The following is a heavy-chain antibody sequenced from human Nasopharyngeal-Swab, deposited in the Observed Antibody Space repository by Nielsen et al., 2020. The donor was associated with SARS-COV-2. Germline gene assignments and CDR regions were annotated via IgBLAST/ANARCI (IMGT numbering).Heavy chain of an antibody. J-gene: IGHJ3*01. CDR3: ARESVVTGMDDAPDF. D-gene: IGHD2-21*02. Sequence: GESLKISCAASGFPFRNHYMTWVRQPPGKGLEWVANIRQDAREQFYVDSVKGRFTISRDNAKNSVFLQMNSLRSEDTAVYYCARESVVTGMDDAPDFWGRGTMVTVSS. CDR1: GFPFRNHY. V-gene: IGHV3-7*04. CDR2: IRQDAREQ.